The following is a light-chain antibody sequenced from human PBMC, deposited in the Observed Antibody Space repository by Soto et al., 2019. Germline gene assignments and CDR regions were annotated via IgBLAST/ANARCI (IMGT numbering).Light chain of an antibody. CDR1: QSVSSN. V-gene: IGKV3-15*01. Sequence: EIVMTQSPATLSVSPGERATLSYRASQSVSSNLAWYQQKPGQAPRLLIYGASTRATGIPAGFSGSGSGTEFTLTISSLQSEDFAVYYCQQYNNWPGTFGQGTKVEIK. CDR2: GAS. J-gene: IGKJ1*01. CDR3: QQYNNWPGT.